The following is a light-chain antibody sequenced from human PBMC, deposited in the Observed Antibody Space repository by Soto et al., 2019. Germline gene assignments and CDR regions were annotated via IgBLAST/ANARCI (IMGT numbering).Light chain of an antibody. Sequence: EIVMTQSPGTLSLSPGERATRSCRASQSVSSSLAWYQQKPGQAPRLLIYDASSRATGIPDRFSGGGSGTDFTLTISRLEPEDFAVYYCQQFSSYPLTFGGGTKVDIK. CDR3: QQFSSYPLT. CDR1: QSVSSS. CDR2: DAS. J-gene: IGKJ4*01. V-gene: IGKV3-20*01.